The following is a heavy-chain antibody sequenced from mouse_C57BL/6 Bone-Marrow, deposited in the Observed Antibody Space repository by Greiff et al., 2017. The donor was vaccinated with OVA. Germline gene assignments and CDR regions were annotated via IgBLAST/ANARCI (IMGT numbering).Heavy chain of an antibody. CDR1: GFTFSSYG. CDR2: ISSGGSYT. CDR3: ARGWVTGFDY. Sequence: EVMLVESGGDLVKPGGSLKLSCAASGFTFSSYGMSWVRQTPDKRLEWVATISSGGSYTYYPDSVKGRFTISRDNAKNTLYLQMSSLKSEDTAMYYCARGWVTGFDYWGQGTTLTVSS. J-gene: IGHJ2*01. V-gene: IGHV5-6*02. D-gene: IGHD2-2*01.